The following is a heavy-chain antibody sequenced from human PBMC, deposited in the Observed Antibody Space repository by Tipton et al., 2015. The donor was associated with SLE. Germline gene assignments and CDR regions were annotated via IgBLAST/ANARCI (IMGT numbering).Heavy chain of an antibody. CDR1: DYSISSGHF. V-gene: IGHV4-38-2*02. CDR2: IYYSGST. D-gene: IGHD5-12*01. Sequence: TLSLTCTVSDYSISSGHFWGWIRQPPGKGLEWIGSIYYSGSTKYNTSLKSRVTISVDTSKNQFSLKLNSVTAADTAVYYCARVGTGYARPRAWYFDLWGRGTLVTVSS. CDR3: ARVGTGYARPRAWYFDL. J-gene: IGHJ2*01.